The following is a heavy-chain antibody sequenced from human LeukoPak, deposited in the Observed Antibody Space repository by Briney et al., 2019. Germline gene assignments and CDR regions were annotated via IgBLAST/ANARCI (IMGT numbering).Heavy chain of an antibody. V-gene: IGHV1-69*13. D-gene: IGHD3-22*01. J-gene: IGHJ5*02. CDR2: IIPIFGTA. CDR1: GGTFSSYA. Sequence: SVKVSCKASGGTFSSYAISWVRQAPGQGLEWMGGIIPIFGTANYAQKFQGRVTITADESTSTAYMELSSLRSEDTAVYYCARDGYDSSGYRPLGWFDPWGQGTLVTVSS. CDR3: ARDGYDSSGYRPLGWFDP.